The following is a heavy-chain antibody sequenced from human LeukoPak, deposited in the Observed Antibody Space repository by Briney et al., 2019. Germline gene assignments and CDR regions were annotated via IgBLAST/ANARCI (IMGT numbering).Heavy chain of an antibody. CDR2: ISSSSSTI. CDR1: GFTFSDYS. J-gene: IGHJ4*02. Sequence: GGSLRLSCAASGFTFSDYSINWVRQAPGKGLEWVSYISSSSSTIYYADSVKGRFTISRDNDKNSLDLQMISLRDEDTAVYYCARDRLGGTCNFDYWGQGTLVTVSS. V-gene: IGHV3-48*02. D-gene: IGHD2-15*01. CDR3: ARDRLGGTCNFDY.